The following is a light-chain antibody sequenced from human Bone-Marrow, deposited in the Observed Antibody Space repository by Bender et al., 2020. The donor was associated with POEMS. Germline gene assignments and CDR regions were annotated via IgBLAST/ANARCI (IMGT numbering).Light chain of an antibody. J-gene: IGLJ1*01. Sequence: QSVLTQPPSVSGSPGQSLTISCTGTRSDVGGYNYVTWYQQHPGKAPRLMIYDVSKRPSGVSDRFSGSKSGNTASLTISGLQAEDEADYYCSSHTSGSKVFGTGTKVIVL. CDR3: SSHTSGSKV. V-gene: IGLV2-14*01. CDR1: RSDVGGYNY. CDR2: DVS.